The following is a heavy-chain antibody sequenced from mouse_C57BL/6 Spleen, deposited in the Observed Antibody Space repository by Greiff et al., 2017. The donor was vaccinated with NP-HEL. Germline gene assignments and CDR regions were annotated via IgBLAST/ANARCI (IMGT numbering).Heavy chain of an antibody. CDR2: IRLKCDNYAT. CDR1: GFTFSNYW. J-gene: IGHJ2*01. Sequence: EVKVEESGGGLVQPGGSMKLSCVASGFTFSNYWMNWVRQSPEQGLEWVAHIRLKCDNYATHYAESVKGRFTISRADSKSYVQLNRHNLSAQDTGISYCTPTNWSYFDYRGHGATLTVSS. CDR3: TPTNWSYFDY. V-gene: IGHV6-3*01. D-gene: IGHD4-1*01.